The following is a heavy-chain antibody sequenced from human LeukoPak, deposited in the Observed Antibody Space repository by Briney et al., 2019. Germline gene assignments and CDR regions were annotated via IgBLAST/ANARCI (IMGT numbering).Heavy chain of an antibody. J-gene: IGHJ4*02. CDR2: IKEGGSEK. CDR1: GFTYSSYW. D-gene: IGHD5-12*01. V-gene: IGHV3-7*01. Sequence: PGGSLRLSCAASGFTYSSYWMTWVRQAPGMGLEWVANIKEGGSEKNYVDSVKGRFTISRDNAKNSLYLQVNSLRAEDTAVYYCATDRGYLVFDYWGQGTLVTVSS. CDR3: ATDRGYLVFDY.